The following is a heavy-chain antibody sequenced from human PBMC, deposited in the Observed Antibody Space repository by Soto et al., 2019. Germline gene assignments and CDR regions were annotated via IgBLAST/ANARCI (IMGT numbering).Heavy chain of an antibody. CDR3: ARVTINVSTYYFDY. CDR2: IFYSRST. J-gene: IGHJ4*02. V-gene: IGHV4-59*12. Sequence: LSFTFSVSCGSISIYYLSLIRQPPWKGLEWIGYIFYSRSTNYNPSLKSRVTMSIDTSKNQFSLKLSSVTAADTAVYYCARVTINVSTYYFDYWGQGTLVTVSS. CDR1: CGSISIYY.